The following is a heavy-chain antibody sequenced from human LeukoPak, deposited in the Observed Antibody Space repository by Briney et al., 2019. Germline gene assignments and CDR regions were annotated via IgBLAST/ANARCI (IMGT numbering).Heavy chain of an antibody. J-gene: IGHJ4*02. D-gene: IGHD3-10*01. CDR3: ARDLRRSYYYGSGSYYFTPPPGY. V-gene: IGHV3-7*01. Sequence: GGSLKLSCAASGFTFSSHWTSWVRQAPGKGLEWVANIKEDGSEKYYVDSVKGRFTISRDNAKNSLHLQMNSLRAENTAVYYCARDLRRSYYYGSGSYYFTPPPGYWGQGTLVTVSS. CDR2: IKEDGSEK. CDR1: GFTFSSHW.